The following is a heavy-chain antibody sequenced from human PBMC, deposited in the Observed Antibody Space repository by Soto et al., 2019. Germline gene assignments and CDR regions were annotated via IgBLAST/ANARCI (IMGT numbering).Heavy chain of an antibody. CDR3: AKGLVVVPAAPFDY. CDR2: ISWNSGSI. CDR1: GFTFDDYG. J-gene: IGHJ4*02. D-gene: IGHD2-2*01. V-gene: IGHV3-9*01. Sequence: SLRLSCAASGFTFDDYGMHWVRQAPGKGLEWVSGISWNSGSIGYADSVKGRFTISRDNAKNSLYLQMNSLRAEGTALYYCAKGLVVVPAAPFDYWGQGTLVTVSS.